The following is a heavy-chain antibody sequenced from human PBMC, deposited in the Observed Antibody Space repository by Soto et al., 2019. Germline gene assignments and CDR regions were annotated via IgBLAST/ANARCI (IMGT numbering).Heavy chain of an antibody. D-gene: IGHD1-26*01. CDR1: GGSISSGGYS. CDR2: IYHSGST. CDR3: AAGGGLPRYY. J-gene: IGHJ4*02. Sequence: QLQLQESGSGLVKPSQTLSLTCAVSGGSISSGGYSWGWIRQPPGKGLEWTGYIYHSGSTYYNPSLQSRVTISVDRFKNQCSLKLSSVTAADTAVYYCAAGGGLPRYYWGQGTLVTVSS. V-gene: IGHV4-30-2*01.